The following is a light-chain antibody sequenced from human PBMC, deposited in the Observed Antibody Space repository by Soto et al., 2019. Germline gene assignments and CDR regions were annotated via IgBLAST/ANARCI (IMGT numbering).Light chain of an antibody. CDR2: DVS. Sequence: QSALTQPASVSGSPGQSITISCTGTSSDVGGYNYVSWYQQHPGKAPKLMIYDVSNRPSGVSNRFSGSKSGNTASLTISGLQAEDEADYYCSSYTSSTTPWVFGGGTKLPS. V-gene: IGLV2-14*01. J-gene: IGLJ3*02. CDR1: SSDVGGYNY. CDR3: SSYTSSTTPWV.